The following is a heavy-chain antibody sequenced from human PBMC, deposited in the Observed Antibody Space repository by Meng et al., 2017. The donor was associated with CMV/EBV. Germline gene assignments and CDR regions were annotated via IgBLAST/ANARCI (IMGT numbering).Heavy chain of an antibody. V-gene: IGHV1-46*01. Sequence: VQLVQFGAEEKKPGASRKVSCKASGYTFTSYYMHWVRQAPGQGLEWMGIINPSGGSTSYAQKFQGRVTMTRETSTSTVYMELSSLRSEDTAVYYCALAEYSSSLFDYWGQGTLVTVSS. CDR2: INPSGGST. J-gene: IGHJ4*02. CDR1: GYTFTSYY. CDR3: ALAEYSSSLFDY. D-gene: IGHD6-13*01.